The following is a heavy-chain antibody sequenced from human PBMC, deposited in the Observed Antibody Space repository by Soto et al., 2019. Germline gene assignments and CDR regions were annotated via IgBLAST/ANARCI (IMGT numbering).Heavy chain of an antibody. V-gene: IGHV3-23*01. CDR2: ISSNGGRT. CDR3: AKYSELPYEAYLQQ. Sequence: SGGSLRLSCAASGFTFSVYAMSWVRQAPGKGLEWVSVISSNGGRTFYADSLRGRFTISRDNSKSALYLQMNNLRAEDTAIYYCAKYSELPYEAYLQQWGQGTLVTVSS. D-gene: IGHD1-7*01. CDR1: GFTFSVYA. J-gene: IGHJ1*01.